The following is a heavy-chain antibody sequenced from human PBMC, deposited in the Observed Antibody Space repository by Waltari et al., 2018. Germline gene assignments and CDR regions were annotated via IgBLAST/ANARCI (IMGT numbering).Heavy chain of an antibody. CDR1: GFTFSSYG. J-gene: IGHJ4*02. Sequence: QVQLVESGGGVVQPGTSLRLSCAASGFTFSSYGMHWVRQSPGKGVEWRGLIWYDGSNKYYADSVKGRFTISRDNSKNTLVLQMNSLRAEDTAVYYCARGEDIIGTILLGDYWGQGTLVTVSS. V-gene: IGHV3-33*01. CDR2: IWYDGSNK. CDR3: ARGEDIIGTILLGDY. D-gene: IGHD1-7*01.